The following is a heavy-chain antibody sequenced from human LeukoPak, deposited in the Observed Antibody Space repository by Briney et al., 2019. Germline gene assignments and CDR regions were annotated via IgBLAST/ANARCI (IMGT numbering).Heavy chain of an antibody. V-gene: IGHV1-18*01. CDR3: ARVGVPVKNDY. D-gene: IGHD2-2*01. Sequence: GASVKVSCKASGYSFTSYGFSWLRQAPGQGLEYMGWISVYNGDTNYAQKLQGRVTMTTDTSTSTAYVELRSLRSDDTAVYYCARVGVPVKNDYWGQGTLVTVSS. J-gene: IGHJ4*02. CDR2: ISVYNGDT. CDR1: GYSFTSYG.